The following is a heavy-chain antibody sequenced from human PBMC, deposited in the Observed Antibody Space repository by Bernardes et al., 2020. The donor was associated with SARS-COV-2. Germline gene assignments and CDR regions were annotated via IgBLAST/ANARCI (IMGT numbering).Heavy chain of an antibody. Sequence: LRLSCAASGFIFSSYSMHWVRQAPGKGLEWVGYISGSGSDVQYAESVEGRFTISRDNAKNSLILQMRSLKVEDTALYHCVRDMQFEDGYWGRGTLVSVSS. CDR1: GFIFSSYS. J-gene: IGHJ4*02. V-gene: IGHV3-21*01. D-gene: IGHD2-2*01. CDR2: ISGSGSDV. CDR3: VRDMQFEDGY.